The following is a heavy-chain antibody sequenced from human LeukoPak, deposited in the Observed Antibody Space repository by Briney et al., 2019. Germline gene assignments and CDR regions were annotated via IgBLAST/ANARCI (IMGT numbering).Heavy chain of an antibody. J-gene: IGHJ4*01. CDR3: AKRPTSALAAAGTFDY. D-gene: IGHD6-13*01. Sequence: GGSLRLSCAASGLTFSSSAMSWVRQAPGKGLEWVSAISGSGDSTYYADSVKGRFTISRDNSKNTLYLQMNTLRAEDTAVYYCAKRPTSALAAAGTFDYWGHGTLVTVSS. CDR1: GLTFSSSA. CDR2: ISGSGDST. V-gene: IGHV3-23*01.